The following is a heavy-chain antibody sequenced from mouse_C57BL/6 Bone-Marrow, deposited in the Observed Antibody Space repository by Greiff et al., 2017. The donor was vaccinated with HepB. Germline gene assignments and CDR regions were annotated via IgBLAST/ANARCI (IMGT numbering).Heavy chain of an antibody. J-gene: IGHJ4*01. Sequence: VQLQQPGAELVKPGASVKLSCKASGYTFTSYWMHWVKQRPGRGLEWIGRIDPNSGGTKYNEKFKSKATLTVDKPSSTAYMRLSSLTSEDSAVYYCARRFITTVVATDYYAMDYWGQGTSVTVSS. V-gene: IGHV1-72*01. CDR3: ARRFITTVVATDYYAMDY. CDR1: GYTFTSYW. CDR2: IDPNSGGT. D-gene: IGHD1-1*01.